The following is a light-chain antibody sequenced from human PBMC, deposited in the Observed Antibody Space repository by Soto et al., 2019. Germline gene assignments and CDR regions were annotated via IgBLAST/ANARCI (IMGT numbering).Light chain of an antibody. CDR3: CSYAGSSIVV. CDR2: EGS. CDR1: SSDVGSYNL. J-gene: IGLJ2*01. V-gene: IGLV2-23*01. Sequence: QPVLTQPASVSGSPGQSITISCTGTSSDVGSYNLVSWYQQHPGKAPKLMIYEGSKRPSGVSNRFSGSKSGNTASLTISGLQAEEEADYYSCSYAGSSIVVFGGGTKLTVL.